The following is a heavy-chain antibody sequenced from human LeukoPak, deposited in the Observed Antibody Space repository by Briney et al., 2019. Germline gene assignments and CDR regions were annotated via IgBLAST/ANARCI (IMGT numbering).Heavy chain of an antibody. D-gene: IGHD3-9*01. V-gene: IGHV1-69*05. CDR2: IIPIFGTA. J-gene: IGHJ1*01. CDR3: ARGNYDILTGYYHAENFQH. CDR1: GGTFSSYA. Sequence: SVKVSCKASGGTFSSYAISWVRQAPGQGLEWMGGIIPIFGTANYAQKFQGRVTITTDKSTSTAYMELSSLRSEDTAVYYCARGNYDILTGYYHAENFQHWGQGTLVTVSS.